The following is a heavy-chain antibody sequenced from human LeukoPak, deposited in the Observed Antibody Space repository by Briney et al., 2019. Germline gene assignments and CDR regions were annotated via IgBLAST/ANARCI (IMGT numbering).Heavy chain of an antibody. CDR3: AGLHFASAEEFDP. CDR2: IYSNGNI. J-gene: IGHJ5*02. Sequence: PSETLSLTCTVSGTSIRGHYWIWIRQPPGKGLEWIGYIYSNGNILYNPFLKSRVTLSVDTFNNQFSLSLNFVTAADTAVYYCAGLHFASAEEFDPWGQGTLVTVSS. CDR1: GTSIRGHY. D-gene: IGHD1-14*01. V-gene: IGHV4-59*08.